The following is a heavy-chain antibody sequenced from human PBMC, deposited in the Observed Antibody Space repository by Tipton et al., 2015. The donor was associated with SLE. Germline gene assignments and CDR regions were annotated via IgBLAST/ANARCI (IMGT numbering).Heavy chain of an antibody. D-gene: IGHD6-13*01. CDR2: IYYSGST. CDR1: GGSISSYY. Sequence: TLSLTCTVSGGSISSYYWSWIRQLPGKGLEWIGYIYYSGSTNYNPSLKSRVTISVDTSKNQFSLRLSSVTAADTAVYYCASTPYSSSWYYFDYWGQGTLVTVSS. J-gene: IGHJ4*02. V-gene: IGHV4-59*01. CDR3: ASTPYSSSWYYFDY.